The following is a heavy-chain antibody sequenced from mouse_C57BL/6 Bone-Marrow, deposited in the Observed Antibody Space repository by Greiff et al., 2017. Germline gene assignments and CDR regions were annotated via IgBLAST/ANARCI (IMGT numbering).Heavy chain of an antibody. D-gene: IGHD2-12*01. V-gene: IGHV1-64*01. CDR1: GYTFTSYW. Sequence: QVQLQQPGAELVKPGASVKLSCKASGYTFTSYWMHWVKQRPGQGLEWIGMIHPNSGSTNYNEKFKSKATLTVNKSSSTAYMQLSSLTSADAAVYYCARDSYYFDYWGQGTTLTVSS. CDR3: ARDSYYFDY. CDR2: IHPNSGST. J-gene: IGHJ2*01.